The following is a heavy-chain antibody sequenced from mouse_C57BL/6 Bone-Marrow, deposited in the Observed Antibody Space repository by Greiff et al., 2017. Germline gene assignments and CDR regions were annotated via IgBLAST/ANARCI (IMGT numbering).Heavy chain of an antibody. Sequence: LQESGPGLVKPSQSLSLTCSVTGYSITSGYYWNWIRQFPGNKLEWMGYISYDGSNNYNPFLKNRISITRDTSKNQFFLKLNSLTTEDTATYYCARDLLWSFDYWGQGTTLTVAS. V-gene: IGHV3-6*01. CDR3: ARDLLWSFDY. D-gene: IGHD2-10*01. CDR1: GYSITSGYY. J-gene: IGHJ2*01. CDR2: ISYDGSN.